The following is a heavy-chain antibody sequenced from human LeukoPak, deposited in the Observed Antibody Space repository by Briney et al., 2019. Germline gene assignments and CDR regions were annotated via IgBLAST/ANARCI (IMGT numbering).Heavy chain of an antibody. D-gene: IGHD4-11*01. CDR3: ARDVDHNDSTRKGLVAT. CDR2: MNPNRGGT. V-gene: IGHV1-2*02. Sequence: GASVNVSFKASGYTFTGYYIHWVRQTPGQGLEWMGWMNPNRGGTNYAEKFHGRDTMPRNTSISTAYMQLSRLRSDDTAMYYCARDVDHNDSTRKGLVATWGQGTMVTVSS. J-gene: IGHJ3*02. CDR1: GYTFTGYY.